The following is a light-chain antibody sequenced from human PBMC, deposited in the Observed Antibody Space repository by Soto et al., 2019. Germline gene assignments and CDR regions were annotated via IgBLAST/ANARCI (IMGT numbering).Light chain of an antibody. CDR3: QQYATAPLT. Sequence: EIVLTQSPGTLSLSPGEGATLSCRASQSVPKNYLGWYKQKTGQAPRLLIYDVPNRATDVPDRFSGSGSETDFTLTISGLEPEDFAVYYCQQYATAPLTFGGGTKLEIK. CDR2: DVP. J-gene: IGKJ4*01. CDR1: QSVPKNY. V-gene: IGKV3-20*01.